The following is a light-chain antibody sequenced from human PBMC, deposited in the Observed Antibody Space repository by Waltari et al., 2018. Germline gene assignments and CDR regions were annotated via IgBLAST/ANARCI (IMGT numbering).Light chain of an antibody. J-gene: IGKJ1*01. V-gene: IGKV1-5*03. CDR3: QQYGIYRA. CDR1: QSVSTW. CDR2: RAS. Sequence: DVQMTQSPSTLSASVGDRVTITCRASQSVSTWLAWYQQKPGKAPNLLIYRASTLETGVPSRFSGSGSGTEFTLTISSLQPDDFATYYCQQYGIYRAFGQGTKEDIK.